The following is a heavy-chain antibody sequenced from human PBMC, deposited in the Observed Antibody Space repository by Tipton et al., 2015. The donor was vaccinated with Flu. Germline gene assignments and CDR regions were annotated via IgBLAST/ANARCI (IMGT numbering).Heavy chain of an antibody. CDR2: ISYSGNT. Sequence: TLSLTCTVSGGSINNYNWSWIRQPPGKGLEWIGGISYSGNTYYNPSLKSRVVISVDTSKNQFSLKLSSVTAADTAVYYCARLSYYDVDLKNFYFDYWGQGALVSVSS. D-gene: IGHD3-10*02. J-gene: IGHJ4*02. CDR1: GGSINNYN. CDR3: ARLSYYDVDLKNFYFDY. V-gene: IGHV4-59*05.